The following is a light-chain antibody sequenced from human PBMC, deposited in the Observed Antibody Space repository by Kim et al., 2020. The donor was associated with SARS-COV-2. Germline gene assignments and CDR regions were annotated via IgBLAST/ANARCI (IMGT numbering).Light chain of an antibody. CDR3: SSFAGRNWV. Sequence: PGQAVPTPCTGTRGDVGAYKFVSGVQQHPGEAPKPIIYEVDKRASGVPHRFSGSKSGNTASLTVSGLHTEDEADYYCSSFAGRNWVFGGGTQLTVL. CDR1: RGDVGAYKF. V-gene: IGLV2-8*01. CDR2: EVD. J-gene: IGLJ3*02.